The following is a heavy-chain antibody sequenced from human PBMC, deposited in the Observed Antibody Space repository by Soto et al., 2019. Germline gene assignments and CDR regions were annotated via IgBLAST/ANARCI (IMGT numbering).Heavy chain of an antibody. D-gene: IGHD4-17*01. Sequence: QVQLVESGGGVVQPGRSLRLSCTASGFTLSDFAMHWVRQAPGKGLEWVAVISYDGSKKYLADSVKGRFTISRDNSKNTLYLQMNSLRPEDTAVYYSASTVGAFDPYFAYWGQGTLVTVSS. CDR2: ISYDGSKK. J-gene: IGHJ4*02. CDR1: GFTLSDFA. V-gene: IGHV3-30*04. CDR3: ASTVGAFDPYFAY.